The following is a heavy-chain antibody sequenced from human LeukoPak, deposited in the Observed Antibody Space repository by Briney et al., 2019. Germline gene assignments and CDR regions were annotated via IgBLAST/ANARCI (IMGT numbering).Heavy chain of an antibody. Sequence: PGGSLRLSCAASGFTFSSYWMSWVRQAPGKGLEWVANIKQDGSEKYYVDSVKGRFTISRDNAKNSLYLQMNSLRAEDTAVYYCARGSGSYYGRPSAFDIWGQGTMVTVSS. CDR2: IKQDGSEK. J-gene: IGHJ3*02. V-gene: IGHV3-7*01. CDR1: GFTFSSYW. D-gene: IGHD1-26*01. CDR3: ARGSGSYYGRPSAFDI.